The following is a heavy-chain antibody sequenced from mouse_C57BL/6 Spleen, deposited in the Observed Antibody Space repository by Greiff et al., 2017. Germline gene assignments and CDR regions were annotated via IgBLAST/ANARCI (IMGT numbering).Heavy chain of an antibody. CDR3: ARADSSGYDPYYYAMDY. CDR2: ISSGSSTI. Sequence: EVKLVESGGGLVKPGGSLKLSCAASGFTFSDYGMHWVRQAPEKGLEWVAYISSGSSTIYYADTVKGRFTISRDNAKNTLFLQMTSLRSEDTAMYYCARADSSGYDPYYYAMDYWGQGTSVTVSS. CDR1: GFTFSDYG. J-gene: IGHJ4*01. D-gene: IGHD3-2*02. V-gene: IGHV5-17*01.